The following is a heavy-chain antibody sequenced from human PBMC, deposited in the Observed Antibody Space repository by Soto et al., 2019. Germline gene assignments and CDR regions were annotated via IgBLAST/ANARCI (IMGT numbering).Heavy chain of an antibody. CDR2: IDWDDDK. V-gene: IGHV2-70*12. J-gene: IGHJ5*02. Sequence: SGPTLVNPTQTLTLTCTFSGFSLSSYGMCVIWIRRPPGEALEWLARIDWDDDKRYNPSLRTRLSITKDTSKNQVVLTMTNMDPVDTATYYCAHTNPARVNWFDPWGQGTLVTVSS. CDR3: AHTNPARVNWFDP. CDR1: GFSLSSYGMC. D-gene: IGHD2-2*01.